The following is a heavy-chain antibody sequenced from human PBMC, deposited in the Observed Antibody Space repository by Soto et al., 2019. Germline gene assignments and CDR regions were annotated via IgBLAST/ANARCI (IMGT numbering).Heavy chain of an antibody. CDR1: GFSLSTSGVG. V-gene: IGHV2-5*02. J-gene: IGHJ3*02. D-gene: IGHD4-17*01. CDR3: AQTARYGALKWGAFDI. CDR2: IYWDDDK. Sequence: QITLKESGPTLVKPTQTLTLTYTFSGFSLSTSGVGVGWIRQPPGKALEWLALIYWDDDKRYSPSLKTRLTISKDTSKNQVVLTMTNVDPVDTATYYCAQTARYGALKWGAFDIWGQGTMVTVSS.